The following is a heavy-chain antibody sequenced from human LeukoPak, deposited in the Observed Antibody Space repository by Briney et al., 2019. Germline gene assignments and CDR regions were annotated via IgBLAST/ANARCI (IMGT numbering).Heavy chain of an antibody. CDR3: AREMGGDYGSGTFFDL. J-gene: IGHJ4*02. CDR1: EFVFSDYY. D-gene: IGHD3-10*01. V-gene: IGHV3-11*01. Sequence: GGSLRLSCAASEFVFSDYYMSWVRQAPGKGLEWVSYISSGGDTKYYADSVKGRFTISRDKAKNSPYLQMNNLRAEDTAVYYCAREMGGDYGSGTFFDLWGQGNMVTVSS. CDR2: ISSGGDTK.